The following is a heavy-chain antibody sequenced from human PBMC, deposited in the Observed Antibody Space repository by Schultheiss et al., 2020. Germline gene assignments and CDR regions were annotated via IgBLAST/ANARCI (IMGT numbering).Heavy chain of an antibody. Sequence: GGSLRLSCAASGFTFSDYYMSWIRQAPGKGLEWVSSISSSSSYIYYADSVRGRFTISRDNAKNSLFLQMNSLRAEDTAVYYCASPGGLYYDILSGLGGHGGMDVWGQGTTVTVSS. D-gene: IGHD3-9*01. V-gene: IGHV3-11*01. CDR3: ASPGGLYYDILSGLGGHGGMDV. CDR1: GFTFSDYY. CDR2: ISSSSSYI. J-gene: IGHJ6*02.